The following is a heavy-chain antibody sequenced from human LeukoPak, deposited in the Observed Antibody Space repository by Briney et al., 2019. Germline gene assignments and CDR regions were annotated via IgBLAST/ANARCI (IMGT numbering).Heavy chain of an antibody. CDR1: GYTFTGYY. J-gene: IGHJ6*02. V-gene: IGHV1-2*06. D-gene: IGHD3-10*01. CDR3: ARDHSYYFGSQTSTLDV. Sequence: ASVNVSCTASGYTFTGYYMHWVRQAPGQGLEWMGRVNPNSGGTNYAQKFQGRVTMTRDTSISTAYMELSRLRSDDTAVYYCARDHSYYFGSQTSTLDVWGQGTAVTVSS. CDR2: VNPNSGGT.